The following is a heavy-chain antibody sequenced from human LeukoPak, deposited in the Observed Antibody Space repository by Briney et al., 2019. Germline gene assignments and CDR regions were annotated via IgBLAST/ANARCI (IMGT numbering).Heavy chain of an antibody. Sequence: VASVKVSCKASGYTFTSYYMHWVRQAPGQGLEWMGIINPSGGSTSYAQKFQGRVAMTRDTSTSTVYMELSSLRSEDTAVYYCARDSSSGYYDYWGQGTLVTVSS. CDR2: INPSGGST. V-gene: IGHV1-46*01. CDR3: ARDSSSGYYDY. CDR1: GYTFTSYY. J-gene: IGHJ4*02. D-gene: IGHD3-22*01.